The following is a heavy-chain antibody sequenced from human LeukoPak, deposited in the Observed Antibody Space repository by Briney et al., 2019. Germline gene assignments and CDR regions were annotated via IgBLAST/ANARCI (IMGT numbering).Heavy chain of an antibody. CDR1: GGSTSSGSSY. J-gene: IGHJ5*02. CDR3: ARDSGYGADYGDYEINEGVDWFDP. V-gene: IGHV4-61*02. D-gene: IGHD4-17*01. CDR2: IYSSGST. Sequence: PSETLSLTCTVSGGSTSSGSSYWSWIRQPAGKGLEWIGRIYSSGSTNYNPSLRSRVTISVDTSKNQFSLKLSSVTAADTAVYYCARDSGYGADYGDYEINEGVDWFDPWGQGTLVTVSS.